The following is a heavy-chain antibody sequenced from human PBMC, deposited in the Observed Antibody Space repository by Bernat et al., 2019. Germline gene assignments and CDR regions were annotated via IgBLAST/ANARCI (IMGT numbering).Heavy chain of an antibody. CDR2: IYSGGST. D-gene: IGHD5-18*01. CDR3: ARDLAMEN. V-gene: IGHV3-66*01. Sequence: EVQLVESGGGLVQPGGSLRLSCAASGFTFSSYWMHWVRQAPGKGLEWVSVIYSGGSTYYADSVKGRFTISRDNSKNTLYLQMNSLRAEDTAVYYCARDLAMENWGQGTLVTVSS. CDR1: GFTFSSYW. J-gene: IGHJ4*02.